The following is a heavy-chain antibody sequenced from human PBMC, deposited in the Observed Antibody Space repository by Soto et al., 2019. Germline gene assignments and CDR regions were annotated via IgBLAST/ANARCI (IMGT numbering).Heavy chain of an antibody. D-gene: IGHD2-15*01. CDR3: ARDLAGVPDG. CDR2: ISAYNGNR. Sequence: QVQLVQSGAEVKKPGASVKVSCKASGYSFTSYGISWVRQAPGQGLEWMGWISAYNGNRKYAQKFQGRVTMTTDTATSTAYMQLSSLRSGDTAVYYFARDLAGVPDGWGQGTLVSVSS. J-gene: IGHJ4*02. V-gene: IGHV1-18*01. CDR1: GYSFTSYG.